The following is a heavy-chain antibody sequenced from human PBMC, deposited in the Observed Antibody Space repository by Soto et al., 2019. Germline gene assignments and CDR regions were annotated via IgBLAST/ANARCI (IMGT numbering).Heavy chain of an antibody. CDR3: TTDIPYSSGALKY. J-gene: IGHJ4*02. D-gene: IGHD5-18*01. CDR1: GLTFNKAW. V-gene: IGHV3-15*01. CDR2: IKTITEGGTT. Sequence: PGGSLRLSCVASGLTFNKAWMTWVRQAPGKGLEWVGRIKTITEGGTTDFAAPVKDRFAISRDDSKDTLYLQMNSLKTEDTAIYYCTTDIPYSSGALKYWGQGTLVTVSS.